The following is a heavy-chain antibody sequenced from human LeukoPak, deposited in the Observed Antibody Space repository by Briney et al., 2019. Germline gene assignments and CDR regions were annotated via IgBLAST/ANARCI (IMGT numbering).Heavy chain of an antibody. D-gene: IGHD3-16*02. CDR3: ARGGYDYVWGSYRYYFDY. CDR2: ISSSSSYT. CDR1: GFTFSDYY. Sequence: GGSLRLSCAASGFTFSDYYMSWIRQAPGKGLEWVSYISSSSSYTNYADSVKGRFTISRDNAKNSPYLQMNSLRAEDTAVYYCARGGYDYVWGSYRYYFDYWGQGTLVTVSS. V-gene: IGHV3-11*06. J-gene: IGHJ4*02.